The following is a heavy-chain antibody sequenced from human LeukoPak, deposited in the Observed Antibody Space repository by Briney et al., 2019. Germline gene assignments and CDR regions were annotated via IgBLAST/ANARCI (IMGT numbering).Heavy chain of an antibody. CDR2: TNTDGSST. Sequence: PGGSLRLSCAASGFTFSSYWMHWVRQAPGKGLVWVSGTNTDGSSTMYADSVKGRFTIARDNAKNTLSLQMNSLRAEDTAVYYCARDRSDRLAVAGTSAFDYWGQGTLVTVSS. CDR1: GFTFSSYW. J-gene: IGHJ4*02. CDR3: ARDRSDRLAVAGTSAFDY. V-gene: IGHV3-74*03. D-gene: IGHD6-19*01.